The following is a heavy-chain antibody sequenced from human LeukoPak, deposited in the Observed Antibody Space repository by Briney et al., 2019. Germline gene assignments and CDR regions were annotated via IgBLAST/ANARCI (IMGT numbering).Heavy chain of an antibody. Sequence: GGSLRLSCAVTGFTFSSYWMSWVRQAPGKGLEWVANIKQDGSEKYYVDSVKGRFTISRDNAKNSLYLQMNSLRAEDTAAYYCARVRAAAGLPDYYRGMDVWGQGTTVTVSP. V-gene: IGHV3-7*01. CDR1: GFTFSSYW. CDR2: IKQDGSEK. J-gene: IGHJ6*01. D-gene: IGHD6-13*01. CDR3: ARVRAAAGLPDYYRGMDV.